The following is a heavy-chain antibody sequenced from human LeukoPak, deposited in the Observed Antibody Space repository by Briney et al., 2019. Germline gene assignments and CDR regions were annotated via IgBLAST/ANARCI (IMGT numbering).Heavy chain of an antibody. CDR2: TYYRSKWYN. CDR3: ATEAYYSGYARRGSNFDY. V-gene: IGHV6-1*01. Sequence: SQTLSLTCAISGDSVSSNSAAWNWIRQSPSRGLEWLGRTYYRSKWYNDYAVSVKSRITINPDTSKNQFSLQLNSVTPEDTAVYYCATEAYYSGYARRGSNFDYWGQGTLVTVSS. CDR1: GDSVSSNSAA. J-gene: IGHJ4*02. D-gene: IGHD5-12*01.